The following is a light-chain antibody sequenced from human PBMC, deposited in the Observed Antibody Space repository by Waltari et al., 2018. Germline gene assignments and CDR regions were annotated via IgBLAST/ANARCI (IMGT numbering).Light chain of an antibody. Sequence: DIQMTQSPSSLSASVGDRVTITCRSSQSISSYFNWYQQKPGKSPKLLIYAASSLQSAVPSRFSGSGSGTDFTLTISSLQPEDFATYYCQQSYSTPWTFGQGTQVEIK. CDR3: QQSYSTPWT. V-gene: IGKV1-39*01. CDR1: QSISSY. J-gene: IGKJ1*01. CDR2: AAS.